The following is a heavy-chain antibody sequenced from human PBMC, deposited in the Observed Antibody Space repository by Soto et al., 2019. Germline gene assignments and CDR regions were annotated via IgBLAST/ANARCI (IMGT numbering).Heavy chain of an antibody. V-gene: IGHV4-31*03. D-gene: IGHD6-13*01. CDR1: GGSIRSGGYF. Sequence: VQLQESGPGLVKPSQTLSLTCTVSGGSIRSGGYFWSWVRQQPGKGLEWIGHIYYRGGTSYNPSLESRAAMSVDTSKNEFTLKVNSVTAADTAIYYCARFAKEENPKLESWYAFDFWGRGTLVTVSS. J-gene: IGHJ4*02. CDR3: ARFAKEENPKLESWYAFDF. CDR2: IYYRGGT.